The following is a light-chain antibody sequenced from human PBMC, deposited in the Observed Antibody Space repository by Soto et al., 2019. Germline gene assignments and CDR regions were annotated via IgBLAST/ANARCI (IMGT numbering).Light chain of an antibody. Sequence: DIQLTQSPSYLSASVGDRVTITCRASQGISSYLAWFQQKPGRAPNLLIYGASTLQSGVPSRFSGSGSGTDFTLTISNLQPEEFATYYCQQLNAYPLTFGQGTRLEIK. V-gene: IGKV1-9*01. CDR3: QQLNAYPLT. J-gene: IGKJ5*01. CDR2: GAS. CDR1: QGISSY.